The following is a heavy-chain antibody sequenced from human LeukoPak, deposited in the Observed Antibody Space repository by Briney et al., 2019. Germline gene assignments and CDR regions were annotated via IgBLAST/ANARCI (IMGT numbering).Heavy chain of an antibody. J-gene: IGHJ5*02. V-gene: IGHV4-59*08. Sequence: PSETLSLTCTVSSGSISTYFWSWIRQPPGKKLEWIGYVYYTGSTSYIPSLKSRVTISVDTSKSQFSLKLNSVTAADTAVYYCARAGNTWFDPWGQGTLVTVSS. D-gene: IGHD2/OR15-2a*01. CDR1: SGSISTYF. CDR3: ARAGNTWFDP. CDR2: VYYTGST.